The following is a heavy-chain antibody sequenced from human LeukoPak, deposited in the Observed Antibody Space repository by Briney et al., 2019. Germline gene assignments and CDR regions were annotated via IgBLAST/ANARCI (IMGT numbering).Heavy chain of an antibody. CDR3: AKSPRVIYYFDY. CDR2: ISYDGSNK. D-gene: IGHD2/OR15-2a*01. J-gene: IGHJ4*02. V-gene: IGHV3-30*18. CDR1: GFTFSSYS. Sequence: GGSLRLSCAASGFTFSSYSTNWVRQAPGKGLEWVAVISYDGSNKYYADSVKGRFTISRDNSKNTLYLQMNSLRAEDTAVYYCAKSPRVIYYFDYWGQGTLVTVSS.